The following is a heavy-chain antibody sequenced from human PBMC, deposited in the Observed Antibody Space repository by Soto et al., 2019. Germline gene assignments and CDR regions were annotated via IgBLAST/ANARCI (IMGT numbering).Heavy chain of an antibody. Sequence: QVQLQQSGPGLVKPSQTLSLTCAISGDSVSSNSAAWNWIRQSPSRGLEWLGRIYYRAKWYNDYAVSVKSRITINPDTSKNQFSLQLNSVTPEDTAVYYCARAKPSIAVASDAFDIWGQGTMVTVSS. CDR3: ARAKPSIAVASDAFDI. CDR2: IYYRAKWYN. D-gene: IGHD6-19*01. V-gene: IGHV6-1*01. J-gene: IGHJ3*02. CDR1: GDSVSSNSAA.